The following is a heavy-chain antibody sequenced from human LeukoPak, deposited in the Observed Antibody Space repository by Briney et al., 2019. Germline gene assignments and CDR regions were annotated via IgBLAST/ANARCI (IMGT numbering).Heavy chain of an antibody. V-gene: IGHV3-15*01. CDR1: GFTFSNAR. Sequence: GGSLRLSCAASGFTFSNARMSWVRQAPGKGLEWVGRIKSKTDGGTTDYVAPVKGRFSISRDDSKNMLYLQMKSLKTEDTAVYYCTTEGPGYCSGGSCQGFDYWGQGTLVTVSS. J-gene: IGHJ4*02. CDR3: TTEGPGYCSGGSCQGFDY. D-gene: IGHD2-15*01. CDR2: IKSKTDGGTT.